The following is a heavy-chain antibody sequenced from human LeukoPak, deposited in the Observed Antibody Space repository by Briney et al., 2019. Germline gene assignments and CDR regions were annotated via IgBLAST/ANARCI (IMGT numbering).Heavy chain of an antibody. CDR1: GYTFTGYY. CDR3: AREGAGYCSSTSCAPLFF. CDR2: INPNSGGT. D-gene: IGHD2-2*01. J-gene: IGHJ4*02. V-gene: IGHV1-2*02. Sequence: ASVKVSCKASGYTFTGYYMHWVRQAPGQGLEWMGWINPNSGGTNYAQKFQGRVTMTRDTSISTAYMELSRLRSDDTAVYYCAREGAGYCSSTSCAPLFFWGQGTLVTVSS.